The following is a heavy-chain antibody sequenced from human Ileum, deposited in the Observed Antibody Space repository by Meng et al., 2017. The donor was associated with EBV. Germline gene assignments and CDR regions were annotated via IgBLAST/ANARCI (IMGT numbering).Heavy chain of an antibody. J-gene: IGHJ4*02. D-gene: IGHD2-15*01. Sequence: QVRLQGSGPGLVKPARTPSLTCTVSGGSISSYSWSWIRQPPGKGLEWIGYIYYSGSTNYNPSLKSRVTISVDTSKNQFSLNLSSVTAADTAVYYCARGGWSLDYWGQGTLVTVSS. CDR1: GGSISSYS. CDR3: ARGGWSLDY. CDR2: IYYSGST. V-gene: IGHV4-59*08.